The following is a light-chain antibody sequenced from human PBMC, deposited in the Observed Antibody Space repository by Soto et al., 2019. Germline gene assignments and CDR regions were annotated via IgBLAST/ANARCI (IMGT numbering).Light chain of an antibody. CDR1: RGIRTD. CDR3: LHDYNYPLT. J-gene: IGKJ1*01. Sequence: AIQMTQSPSSLSASLGDEVTITCRASRGIRTDLGWYQQKPGKAPQLLISGASSLQSGVSSRFSGRGSGTDFTLTISSLQPEDFATYYCLHDYNYPLTFGQGPRWIS. CDR2: GAS. V-gene: IGKV1-6*01.